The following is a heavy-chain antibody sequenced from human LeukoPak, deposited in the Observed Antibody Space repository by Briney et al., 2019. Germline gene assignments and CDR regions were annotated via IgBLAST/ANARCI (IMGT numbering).Heavy chain of an antibody. CDR2: ITGRGGST. CDR3: AKESSQSYCLDY. V-gene: IGHV3-23*01. J-gene: IGHJ4*02. CDR1: GFTFSSYA. D-gene: IGHD3-10*01. Sequence: GGSLRLSCAASGFTFSSYAMSWVRQAPGKGLEWVSAITGRGGSTYYADSVKGRFTISRGNSKNTLYLQMNSLRAEDTAIYYCAKESSQSYCLDYWGQGTLVTVSS.